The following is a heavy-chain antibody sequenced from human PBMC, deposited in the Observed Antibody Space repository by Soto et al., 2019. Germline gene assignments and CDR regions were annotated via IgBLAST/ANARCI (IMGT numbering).Heavy chain of an antibody. J-gene: IGHJ4*02. Sequence: EVQLVESGGVVVQPGESLRLSCAASGFTFDDYIMHWVRQAPGKGLEWVSLISWDGGTTYYADSVKGRFTISRDNSKNSLYLQMNSLRTEDTALYYCAKDGNSGSYYLFDYWGQGTLVTVSS. CDR2: ISWDGGTT. V-gene: IGHV3-43*01. CDR1: GFTFDDYI. D-gene: IGHD1-26*01. CDR3: AKDGNSGSYYLFDY.